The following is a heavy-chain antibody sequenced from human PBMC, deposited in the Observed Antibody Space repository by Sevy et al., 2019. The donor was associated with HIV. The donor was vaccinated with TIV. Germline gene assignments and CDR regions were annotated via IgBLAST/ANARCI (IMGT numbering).Heavy chain of an antibody. V-gene: IGHV3-48*02. CDR2: ISSSSTI. D-gene: IGHD5-18*01. CDR3: ARDRGYSFGYIDY. CDR1: GFIFSNYN. J-gene: IGHJ4*02. Sequence: GGSLRLSCAASGFIFSNYNMNWVRQAPGKGLEWISSISSSSTIYYADSVKGRFTISGDNAKNSLFLQMNSLRNEDTAVYYCARDRGYSFGYIDYWGQGTLVTVSS.